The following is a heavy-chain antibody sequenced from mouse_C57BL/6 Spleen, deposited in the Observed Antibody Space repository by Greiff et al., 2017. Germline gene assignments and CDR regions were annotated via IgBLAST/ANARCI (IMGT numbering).Heavy chain of an antibody. CDR3: AREGLHSYAMDY. CDR1: GYTFTTYS. V-gene: IGHV1-47*01. CDR2: FHPYNDDT. Sequence: VQLQQSGAELVKPGASVKMSCKASGYTFTTYSIDWMKQNPGQSLEWIGNFHPYNDDTKYNEKFKGKATLTVDTSSSTDYLELSRLTSDDSAVYYCAREGLHSYAMDYWGQGTSVTVSA. J-gene: IGHJ4*01.